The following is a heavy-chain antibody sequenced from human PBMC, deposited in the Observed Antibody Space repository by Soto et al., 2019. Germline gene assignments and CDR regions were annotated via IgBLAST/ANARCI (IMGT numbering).Heavy chain of an antibody. Sequence: GGSLRLSCAASGFTFSSYSLSWVRRVPGKGLEWVSAISGSGGSTYYADSVKGRFTISRDNSKNTLYLQMNSLRAEDAAVYYCAKDSPVLTVWGQGTTVTVSS. CDR3: AKDSPVLTV. D-gene: IGHD2-8*02. V-gene: IGHV3-23*01. CDR1: GFTFSSYS. J-gene: IGHJ6*02. CDR2: ISGSGGST.